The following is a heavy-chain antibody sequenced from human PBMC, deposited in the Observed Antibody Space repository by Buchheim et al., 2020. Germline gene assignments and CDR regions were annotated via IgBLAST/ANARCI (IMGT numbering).Heavy chain of an antibody. D-gene: IGHD2-8*02. CDR3: ARGGYCTGGVCYTVGPNWFDP. Sequence: QVQLVESGGGVVQPGRSLRLSCAASGFTFSYYAMHWVRQAPGKGLEWVAVISYDGSNKYYADSVKGRFTISRDNSKNTLYLQMNSLRAEDTAVYYCARGGYCTGGVCYTVGPNWFDPWGQGTL. CDR2: ISYDGSNK. J-gene: IGHJ5*02. V-gene: IGHV3-30*04. CDR1: GFTFSYYA.